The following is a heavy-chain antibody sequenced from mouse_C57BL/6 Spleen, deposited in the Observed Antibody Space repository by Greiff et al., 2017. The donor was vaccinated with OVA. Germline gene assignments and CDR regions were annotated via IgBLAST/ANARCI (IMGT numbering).Heavy chain of an antibody. CDR3: ARKYGCGSSYDFDD. J-gene: IGHJ2*01. Sequence: QVQLQQSGPGLVQPSQSLSITCTASGFSLTSYGVHWVRQSPGKGLEWLGVIWRGGSTAYNAAFITRLSISKDNSKSQVFFKMNSLQADDTAIYDCARKYGCGSSYDFDDWGQGTTLTVSS. CDR1: GFSLTSYG. D-gene: IGHD1-1*01. CDR2: IWRGGST. V-gene: IGHV2-2*01.